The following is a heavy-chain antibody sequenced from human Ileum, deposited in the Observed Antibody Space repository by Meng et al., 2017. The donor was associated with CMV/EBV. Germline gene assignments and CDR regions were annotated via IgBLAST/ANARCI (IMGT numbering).Heavy chain of an antibody. J-gene: IGHJ5*02. CDR3: VRSGHESAYYRNWFDP. D-gene: IGHD3-22*01. Sequence: GFPFTNYNMSWVRQAPGKGLEWVSCISPRSDYTYYADSLKGRFTISRDNAKNSVFLQMNSLRAEDTAVYYCVRSGHESAYYRNWFDPWGHGTLVTVSS. CDR2: ISPRSDYT. V-gene: IGHV3-21*06. CDR1: GFPFTNYN.